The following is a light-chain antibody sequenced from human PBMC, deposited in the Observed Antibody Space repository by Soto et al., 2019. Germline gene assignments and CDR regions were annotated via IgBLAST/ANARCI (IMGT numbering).Light chain of an antibody. J-gene: IGKJ3*01. CDR3: QQYNNWPPRIT. Sequence: DIVLTQSPAALSVSPGERATLSCRASQSVSSNLAWYQQRPGQAPRLPIYGASTRATGIPARFSGSGSGTEFTLTISSLQSEDFAVYYCQQYNNWPPRITFGPGTKVDIK. CDR2: GAS. V-gene: IGKV3-15*01. CDR1: QSVSSN.